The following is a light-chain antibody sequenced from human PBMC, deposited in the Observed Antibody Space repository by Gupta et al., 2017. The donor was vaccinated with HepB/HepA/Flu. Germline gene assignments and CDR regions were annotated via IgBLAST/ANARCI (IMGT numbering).Light chain of an antibody. J-gene: IGLJ3*02. V-gene: IGLV2-14*03. CDR2: DVS. CDR3: SSYTSSSTRV. Sequence: SALTQPASVSGSPGQSITISCTGTISDVGSYDYVSWYQQHTGKAHKVMIYDVSNRTSGVSNRFSGSKAGNTASLTXSXLQAEDXADYYCSSYTSSSTRVFGGGTKVTVL. CDR1: ISDVGSYDY.